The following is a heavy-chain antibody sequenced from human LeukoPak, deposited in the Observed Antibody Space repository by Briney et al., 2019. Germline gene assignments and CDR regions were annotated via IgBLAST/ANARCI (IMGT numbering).Heavy chain of an antibody. D-gene: IGHD6-6*01. Sequence: PGGSLRLSCAGSGFTFSNYWMSWVRQAPGKGPEWVANIKQDGREKHYVDSVKGRFTISRDNAKNSLYLQMNSLRAEDTAVYYCARDRTDRARGYYYGMDVWGQGTMVTVSS. CDR2: IKQDGREK. J-gene: IGHJ6*02. CDR3: ARDRTDRARGYYYGMDV. CDR1: GFTFSNYW. V-gene: IGHV3-7*01.